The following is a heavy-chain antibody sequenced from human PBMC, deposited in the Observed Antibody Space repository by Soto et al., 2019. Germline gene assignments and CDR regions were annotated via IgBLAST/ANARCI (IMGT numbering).Heavy chain of an antibody. Sequence: QVQLVESGGAVVQPGTSLRLSCTASGFTFSSYRMHWVRQAPGKGLEWVAIIWYDGSHKFYVDSVKGRFAVSRDNSKNTVYLQINILTGEDTAVYYCARPRYSGDDPDALEIWGRGTLVTISS. J-gene: IGHJ3*02. D-gene: IGHD5-12*01. CDR3: ARPRYSGDDPDALEI. CDR1: GFTFSSYR. V-gene: IGHV3-33*01. CDR2: IWYDGSHK.